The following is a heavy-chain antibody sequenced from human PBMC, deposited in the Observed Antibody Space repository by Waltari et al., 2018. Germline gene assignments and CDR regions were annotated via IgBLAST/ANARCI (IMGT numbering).Heavy chain of an antibody. D-gene: IGHD6-19*01. J-gene: IGHJ5*02. V-gene: IGHV4-59*01. Sequence: QVQLQESGPGLVKPSETLSLTCPVSGGSISSYYWSWIRQPPGKGLEWIGYIYYSGSTNYNPSLKSRVTISVDTSKNQFSLKLSSVTAADTAVYYCARDEQWLASWGQGTLVTVSS. CDR2: IYYSGST. CDR1: GGSISSYY. CDR3: ARDEQWLAS.